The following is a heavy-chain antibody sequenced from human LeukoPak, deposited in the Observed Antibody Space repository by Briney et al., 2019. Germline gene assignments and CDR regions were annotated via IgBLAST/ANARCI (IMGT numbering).Heavy chain of an antibody. CDR1: GGSISSADYY. Sequence: SETLSLTCTVSGGSISSADYYWSWIRQPPGKGLEWIGYIYYSGSTNYNPSLKSRVTISVDTSKNQFSLKLSSVTAADTAVYYCARGRLWCSSTSCYTWGVLYYYYGMDVWGQGTTVTVSS. D-gene: IGHD2-2*02. J-gene: IGHJ6*02. CDR3: ARGRLWCSSTSCYTWGVLYYYYGMDV. V-gene: IGHV4-30-4*01. CDR2: IYYSGST.